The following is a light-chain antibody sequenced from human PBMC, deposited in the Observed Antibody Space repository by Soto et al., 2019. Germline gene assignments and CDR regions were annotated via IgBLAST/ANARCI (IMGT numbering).Light chain of an antibody. CDR1: SSNIGINT. CDR2: DNH. J-gene: IGLJ1*01. Sequence: QSVLTQPPSASGTPGQRVTFSCSGSSSNIGINTVNWYRQLPGTAPQLLISDNHRRPSGVPDRFSGSKSGTSASLAISGLQSEDEATYFCAAWDVSLKGFVFGTRTKVTVL. V-gene: IGLV1-44*01. CDR3: AAWDVSLKGFV.